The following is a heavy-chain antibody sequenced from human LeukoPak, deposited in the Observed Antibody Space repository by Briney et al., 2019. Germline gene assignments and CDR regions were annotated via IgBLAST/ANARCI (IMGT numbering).Heavy chain of an antibody. CDR3: ARDGGVYSGYDYFDY. CDR2: IYYSGST. CDR1: GGSISSGGYY. D-gene: IGHD5-12*01. Sequence: SETLSLTCTVSGGSISSGGYYWSWIRQHSGKGLEWIGYIYYSGSTYYNPSLKSRVTISVDTSKNQFSLKLSSVTAADTAVYYCARDGGVYSGYDYFDYWGQGTLVTVSS. J-gene: IGHJ4*02. V-gene: IGHV4-31*03.